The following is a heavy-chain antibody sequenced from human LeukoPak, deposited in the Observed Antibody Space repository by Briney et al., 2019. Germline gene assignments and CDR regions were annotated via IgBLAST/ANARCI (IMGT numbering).Heavy chain of an antibody. CDR2: IYYSGST. Sequence: SETLSLTCTVSGGSISSGGYYWSWIRQHPGKGLEWLGYIYYSGSTYYNPSLKSRVTISVDKSKNQFSLKLSSVTAADTAVYYCARRVVVVPAAPFDYWGQGTLVTVSS. D-gene: IGHD2-2*01. CDR1: GGSISSGGYY. V-gene: IGHV4-31*03. CDR3: ARRVVVVPAAPFDY. J-gene: IGHJ4*02.